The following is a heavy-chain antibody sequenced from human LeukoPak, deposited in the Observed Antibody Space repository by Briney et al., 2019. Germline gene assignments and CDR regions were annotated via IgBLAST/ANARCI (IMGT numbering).Heavy chain of an antibody. CDR1: GFTFRSYG. CDR2: ISSHGSST. D-gene: IGHD1-26*01. CDR3: VKTYSGSLYSPEYFQH. J-gene: IGHJ1*01. Sequence: GGSLRLSCAASGFTFRSYGMHWVRQAPGKGLEYVSAISSHGSSTDYADSVKGRFTISRDNSKNTLYLQMSSLRAEDTAVYYCVKTYSGSLYSPEYFQHWGQGTLVTVSS. V-gene: IGHV3-64D*09.